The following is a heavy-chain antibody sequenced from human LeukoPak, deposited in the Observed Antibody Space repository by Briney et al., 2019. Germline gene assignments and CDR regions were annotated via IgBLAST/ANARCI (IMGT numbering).Heavy chain of an antibody. J-gene: IGHJ4*02. CDR1: AFIFSGHW. D-gene: IGHD1-26*01. CDR2: IKEDGSER. V-gene: IGHV3-7*01. Sequence: GGSLRLSCEGSAFIFSGHWMNWVRQTPGKGLEWVASIKEDGSERQYVDSVKGRFSISRDNTKGSLFLQLNSLRAEDTAVYYCARGPGSSGGYYVGDFWGQGTLVTVSS. CDR3: ARGPGSSGGYYVGDF.